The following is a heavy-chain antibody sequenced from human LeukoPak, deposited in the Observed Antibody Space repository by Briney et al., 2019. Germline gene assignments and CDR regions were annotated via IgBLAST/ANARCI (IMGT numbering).Heavy chain of an antibody. CDR3: ASYGSGTYFWYFDL. Sequence: MSSETLSLTCTVSGGSISGYYWSWLRQPPGKGLEWIGYIYYSGSTNYNPSLKSRVTISVDTSENQFSLKLSSVTAADTAVYYCASYGSGTYFWYFDLWGRGTLVTVSS. D-gene: IGHD3-10*01. CDR1: GGSISGYY. J-gene: IGHJ2*01. V-gene: IGHV4-59*08. CDR2: IYYSGST.